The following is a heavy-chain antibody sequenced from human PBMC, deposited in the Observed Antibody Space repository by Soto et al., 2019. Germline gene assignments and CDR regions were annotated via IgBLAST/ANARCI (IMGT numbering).Heavy chain of an antibody. Sequence: PSETLSLTCTVSGGSISSSSYYWGWIRQAPGKGLEWIGRIYYSGGTYYNPSLKSRVTISVDTSKNQFSLKLSSVTAADTAVYYCASSEFHWGQGTLVTVSS. CDR1: GGSISSSSYY. V-gene: IGHV4-39*01. CDR2: IYYSGGT. D-gene: IGHD3-10*01. CDR3: ASSEFH. J-gene: IGHJ4*02.